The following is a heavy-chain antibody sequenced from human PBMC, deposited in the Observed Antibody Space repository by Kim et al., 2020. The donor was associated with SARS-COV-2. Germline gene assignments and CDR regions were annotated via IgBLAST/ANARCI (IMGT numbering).Heavy chain of an antibody. Sequence: GESLKISCKGSGYSFTSYWIGWVRQMPGKGLEWMGIIYPGDSDTRYSPSFQGQVTISADKSISTAYLQWSSLKASDTAMYYCARLSQTPYSSSWAGGMDVWGQGTTVTVSS. CDR1: GYSFTSYW. J-gene: IGHJ6*02. V-gene: IGHV5-51*01. CDR3: ARLSQTPYSSSWAGGMDV. CDR2: IYPGDSDT. D-gene: IGHD6-13*01.